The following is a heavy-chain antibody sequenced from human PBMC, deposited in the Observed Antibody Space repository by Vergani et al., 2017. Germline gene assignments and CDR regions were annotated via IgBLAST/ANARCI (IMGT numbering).Heavy chain of an antibody. CDR2: VYYTGST. J-gene: IGHJ5*02. Sequence: QVQLQESGPGLVKPSETLSLTCTVSGAAIKDFYWSWFRQPPGKGLEWIGYVYYTGSTTYNPSLKSRVTISVDTSNNQFSLKQTSLTAADTAISCCARDRDLYCRSTTSCHNWFDPWGQGSLVTVCS. CDR1: GAAIKDFY. D-gene: IGHD2/OR15-2a*01. V-gene: IGHV4-59*01. CDR3: ARDRDLYCRSTTSCHNWFDP.